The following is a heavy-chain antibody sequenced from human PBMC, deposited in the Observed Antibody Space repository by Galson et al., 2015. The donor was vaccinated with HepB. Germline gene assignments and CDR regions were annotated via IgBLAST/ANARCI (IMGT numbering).Heavy chain of an antibody. J-gene: IGHJ6*02. V-gene: IGHV3-74*01. CDR1: GFTFSSYW. D-gene: IGHD2-2*01. CDR3: ARDIVVVPAATTYGMDV. CDR2: INSDGSST. Sequence: SLRLSCAASGFTFSSYWMHWVRQAPGKGLVWVSRINSDGSSTSYADSVKGRFTISRDNAKNTLYLQMNSLRAEDTAVYYCARDIVVVPAATTYGMDVWGQGTTVTVSS.